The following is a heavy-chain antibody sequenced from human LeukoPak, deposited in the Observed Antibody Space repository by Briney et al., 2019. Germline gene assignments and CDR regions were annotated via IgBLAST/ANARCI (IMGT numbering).Heavy chain of an antibody. J-gene: IGHJ4*02. D-gene: IGHD2-2*01. CDR3: ARDSCSSTSCRRKFDN. CDR2: IYYSGST. Sequence: SETLSLTCTVSGGYITSSNYFWGWIRQSPGKGLEWIGSIYYSGSTYYNPSLKSRVTISVETSKIQFSLKLSSVTAADSAVYYCARDSCSSTSCRRKFDNWGQGTLVIVSS. CDR1: GGYITSSNYF. V-gene: IGHV4-39*07.